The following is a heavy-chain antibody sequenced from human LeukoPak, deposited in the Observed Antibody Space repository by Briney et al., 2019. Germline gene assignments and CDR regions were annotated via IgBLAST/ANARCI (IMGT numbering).Heavy chain of an antibody. D-gene: IGHD3-22*01. V-gene: IGHV3-23*01. CDR3: ARDGRNYYDRSGYYSALAY. CDR2: ISGSGGST. J-gene: IGHJ4*02. CDR1: GFTFSSYA. Sequence: GGSLRLSCAASGFTFSSYAMSWVRQAPGKGLEWVSAISGSGGSTYYADSVKGRFTISRDNSKNTLYLQMNSLRAEDTAVYYCARDGRNYYDRSGYYSALAYWGQGTLVTVSS.